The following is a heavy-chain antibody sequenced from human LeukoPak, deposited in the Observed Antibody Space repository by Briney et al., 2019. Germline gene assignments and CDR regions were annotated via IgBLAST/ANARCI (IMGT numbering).Heavy chain of an antibody. CDR3: ARGNYDFWSGPSYYMDV. Sequence: SVKVSCKASGGTFSSYAISWVRQAPGQGLEWMGGIIPIFGTANYAQKFQGRVTITADKSTSTAYMELSSLRSEDTAVYYCARGNYDFWSGPSYYMDVWGKGTTVTVSS. V-gene: IGHV1-69*06. CDR2: IIPIFGTA. J-gene: IGHJ6*03. CDR1: GGTFSSYA. D-gene: IGHD3-3*01.